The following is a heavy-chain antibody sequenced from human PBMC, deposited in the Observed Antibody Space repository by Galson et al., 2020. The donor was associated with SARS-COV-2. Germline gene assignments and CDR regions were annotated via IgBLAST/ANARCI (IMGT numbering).Heavy chain of an antibody. D-gene: IGHD2-8*01. J-gene: IGHJ4*02. CDR3: VKPHRTVYGEGY. CDR2: IGASDGTT. Sequence: QLGGSLRLSCAASGFSFGTYVMSWVRQAPGKGFEWVSSIGASDGTTEYADSVKGRFTISRDNAKYTLYLQRNSLRAEDTATYYCVKPHRTVYGEGYWGQGNLVTVSS. CDR1: GFSFGTYV. V-gene: IGHV3-23*01.